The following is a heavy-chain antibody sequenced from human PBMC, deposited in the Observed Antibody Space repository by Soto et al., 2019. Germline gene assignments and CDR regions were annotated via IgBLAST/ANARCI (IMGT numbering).Heavy chain of an antibody. D-gene: IGHD3-22*01. CDR3: ARGTKYDSSGGNWFDP. V-gene: IGHV4-30-4*01. Sequence: QVQLQESGPGLVKPSQTLSLTCTVSGGSISSGDYYWSWIRQPPGKGLEWIGYIYYSGSTYYNPSTKSRVTLSADTSKNQFSLKLTSVTAADTAVYYCARGTKYDSSGGNWFDPWGQGTLVTVSS. J-gene: IGHJ5*02. CDR1: GGSISSGDYY. CDR2: IYYSGST.